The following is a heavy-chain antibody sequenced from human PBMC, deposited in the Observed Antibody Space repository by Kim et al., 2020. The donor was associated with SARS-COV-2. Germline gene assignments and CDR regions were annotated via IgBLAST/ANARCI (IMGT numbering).Heavy chain of an antibody. CDR3: AKDRVSDSGWDIDY. J-gene: IGHJ4*02. V-gene: IGHV3-23*03. D-gene: IGHD6-19*01. Sequence: GGSLRLSCVASGFNFSSHTMNWVRQAPGKGLEWISGIYSDNSGTFYADSVKGRFTISRDNVNKKVYLQMYSLRVDDTAVYYCAKDRVSDSGWDIDYWGEGTLVTVSS. CDR2: IYSDNSGT. CDR1: GFNFSSHT.